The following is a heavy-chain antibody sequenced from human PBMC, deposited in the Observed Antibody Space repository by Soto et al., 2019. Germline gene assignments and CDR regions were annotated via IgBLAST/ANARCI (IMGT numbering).Heavy chain of an antibody. J-gene: IGHJ4*02. CDR2: IRTKTDGGTT. CDR1: GFTFTNAW. D-gene: IGHD2-2*01. Sequence: PGGSLRLSCVASGFTFTNAWMSWFRQAPGKGLEWVGRIRTKTDGGTTDYAAPVKGRFTLSRNDTKNTLFLQMSSLRTEDTAVYYCTSRFCSSTSCSPYDYWSQGTLVTVSS. CDR3: TSRFCSSTSCSPYDY. V-gene: IGHV3-15*01.